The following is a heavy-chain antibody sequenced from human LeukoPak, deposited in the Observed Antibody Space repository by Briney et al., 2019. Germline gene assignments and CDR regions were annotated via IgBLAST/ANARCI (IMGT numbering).Heavy chain of an antibody. J-gene: IGHJ5*02. D-gene: IGHD2-2*01. Sequence: GASLQISCEGSGSIFTSYWIGWVRPLPGEGLEWTGIIYPGDSDTRYSPSFQGQVTISADKSISTAYLQWSSLKASDTAMYYCARRYCSSTSCATGFDPWGQGTLVTVSS. CDR2: IYPGDSDT. CDR3: ARRYCSSTSCATGFDP. V-gene: IGHV5-51*01. CDR1: GSIFTSYW.